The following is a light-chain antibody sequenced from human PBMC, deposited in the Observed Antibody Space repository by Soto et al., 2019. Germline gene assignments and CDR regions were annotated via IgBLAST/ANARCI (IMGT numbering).Light chain of an antibody. V-gene: IGKV3-20*01. CDR2: GSS. CDR1: QSVASAY. J-gene: IGKJ1*01. CDR3: QQYADSRWT. Sequence: EVVLTQSPGTLSLSPGERATLSCRASQSVASAYLAWYQHKPGQAPRLLIYGSSSRATGVPDRFSGSGSGTDFTLTISRLEAEDFAIYYWQQYADSRWTFGQGTKV.